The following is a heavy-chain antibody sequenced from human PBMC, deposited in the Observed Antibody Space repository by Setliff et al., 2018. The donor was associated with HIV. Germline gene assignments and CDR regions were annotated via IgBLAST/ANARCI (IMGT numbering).Heavy chain of an antibody. CDR2: IGTGSDT. J-gene: IGHJ6*02. CDR3: AKDHYGMDV. Sequence: PGGSLRLSCATSGFAFSDYDFHWVRQVTGEGLEWVSAIGTGSDTYYADSVKGRFTISRDNSKNTLYLQMNSLRAEDTAVYYCAKDHYGMDVWGQGTTVTVSS. CDR1: GFAFSDYD. V-gene: IGHV3-13*01.